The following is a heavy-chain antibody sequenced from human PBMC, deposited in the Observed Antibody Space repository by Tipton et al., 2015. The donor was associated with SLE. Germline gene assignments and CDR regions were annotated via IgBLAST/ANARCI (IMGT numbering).Heavy chain of an antibody. CDR3: ARDFEIVPATIGGSYHFDH. V-gene: IGHV4-59*12. D-gene: IGHD2-2*02. CDR2: IYYSGSG. J-gene: IGHJ4*02. CDR1: GGSISNYY. Sequence: TLSLTCTVSGGSISNYYWSWIRLPPGKGLECIGYIYYSGSGNYNPSLKSRVTMSIDTSKNQFSMKLTSVTAADTAVYYCARDFEIVPATIGGSYHFDHWGQGTQVTVSS.